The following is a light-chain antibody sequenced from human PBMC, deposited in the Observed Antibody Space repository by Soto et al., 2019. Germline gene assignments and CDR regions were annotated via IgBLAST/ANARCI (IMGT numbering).Light chain of an antibody. CDR2: EVN. CDR1: SSDIGAYDY. J-gene: IGLJ2*01. CDR3: QSYDADFVI. V-gene: IGLV2-14*01. Sequence: QSALTQPASLSGSPGQSITISCTGTSSDIGAYDYVSWFQQHPGKAPKLMISEVNNRPSGVSNRFSGSKSGNTAYLTISGLQVEDEADYYCQSYDADFVIFGGGTKVTVL.